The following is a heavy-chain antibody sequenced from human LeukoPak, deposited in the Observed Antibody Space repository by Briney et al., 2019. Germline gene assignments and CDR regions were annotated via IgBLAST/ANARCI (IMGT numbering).Heavy chain of an antibody. D-gene: IGHD5-12*01. CDR1: GYSISSGYY. Sequence: SETLSLTCTVSGYSISSGYYWGWIRQSPGKGLEWITSIYHSGSTNYNPSLKSRVTISVDTSKNQFSLKLSSVTAADTAVYYCARRWLRSLVYWGQGTLVTVSS. CDR2: IYHSGST. V-gene: IGHV4-38-2*02. CDR3: ARRWLRSLVY. J-gene: IGHJ4*02.